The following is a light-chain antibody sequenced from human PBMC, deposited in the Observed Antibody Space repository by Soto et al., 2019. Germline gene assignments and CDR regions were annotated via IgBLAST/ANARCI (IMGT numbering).Light chain of an antibody. CDR3: QQYNNWPGT. CDR2: GAS. J-gene: IGKJ5*01. Sequence: EIVMTQSPATLSVSPGERATLSCRASQSVSSNLAWYQQKPGQAPRLLIYGASTRATGIPARFSGSGSGTEFTLTISSLQSEDFAVCYCQQYNNWPGTFGQGTRLEIK. V-gene: IGKV3-15*01. CDR1: QSVSSN.